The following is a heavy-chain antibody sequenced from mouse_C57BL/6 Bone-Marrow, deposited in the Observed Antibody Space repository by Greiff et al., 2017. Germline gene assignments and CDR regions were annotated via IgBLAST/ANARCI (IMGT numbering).Heavy chain of an antibody. V-gene: IGHV6-6*01. D-gene: IGHD1-1*01. CDR2: IRNKANNHAT. Sequence: EVKLVESGGGLVQPGGSMKLSCAASGFTFSDAWMDWVRQSPEKGLEWVAEIRNKANNHATYYAESVKGRFTISRDDSKSSVYLQMNSLRAEDTGIYYCTRPPFYGSSYDYAMDYWGQGTSVTVSS. CDR3: TRPPFYGSSYDYAMDY. CDR1: GFTFSDAW. J-gene: IGHJ4*01.